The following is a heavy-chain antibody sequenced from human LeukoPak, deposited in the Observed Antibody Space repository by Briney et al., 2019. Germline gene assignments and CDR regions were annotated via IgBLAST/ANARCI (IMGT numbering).Heavy chain of an antibody. D-gene: IGHD6-6*01. Sequence: PSETLSLTCTVSGDSISSGSYYWSWIRQPAGKGLEWIGRIYTSGSTNYNPSLKSRVTISVDTSKNQFSLKLSSVTAADTAVYYCARRTYSSSFDYWGQGTLVTVSS. CDR2: IYTSGST. J-gene: IGHJ4*02. V-gene: IGHV4-61*02. CDR3: ARRTYSSSFDY. CDR1: GDSISSGSYY.